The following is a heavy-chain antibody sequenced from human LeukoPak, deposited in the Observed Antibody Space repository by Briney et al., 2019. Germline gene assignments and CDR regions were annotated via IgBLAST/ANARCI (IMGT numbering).Heavy chain of an antibody. Sequence: ASVKVSCKASGYTFTSFGISWVRQAPGQGLEWMGWISAYNGNTNYAQKLQGRVTMTTDTSTSTAYMELRSLRSDDTAVYYCAREVWFGELSERTLDYWGQGTLVTVSS. J-gene: IGHJ4*02. V-gene: IGHV1-18*01. CDR2: ISAYNGNT. D-gene: IGHD3-10*01. CDR1: GYTFTSFG. CDR3: AREVWFGELSERTLDY.